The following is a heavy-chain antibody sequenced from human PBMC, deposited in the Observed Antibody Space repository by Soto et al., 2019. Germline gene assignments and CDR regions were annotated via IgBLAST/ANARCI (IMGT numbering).Heavy chain of an antibody. Sequence: ASVKVSCKAFGYTFTGYAMHWVRQAPGQRLEWMGWINAGNGNTKYSQKFQGRVTITRDTSASTAYMELSSLRSEDTAVYYCARSIVVVTALAYWGQGTLVTVSS. J-gene: IGHJ4*02. CDR1: GYTFTGYA. D-gene: IGHD2-21*02. CDR3: ARSIVVVTALAY. V-gene: IGHV1-3*01. CDR2: INAGNGNT.